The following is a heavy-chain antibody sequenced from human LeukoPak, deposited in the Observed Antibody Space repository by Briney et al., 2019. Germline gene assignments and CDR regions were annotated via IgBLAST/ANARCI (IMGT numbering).Heavy chain of an antibody. D-gene: IGHD4-23*01. CDR3: ARGAYGGNFFGH. J-gene: IGHJ4*02. Sequence: GGSLRLSCAASGFNFSRYWMHWLRQAPGKGLVWVSRINSDGSSTSDGSSTSYADSVKGRLTISRDNAKNTLYLQMNSLRAEDTAVYYCARGAYGGNFFGHWGQGTLVTVSS. CDR1: GFNFSRYW. V-gene: IGHV3-74*01. CDR2: INSDGSSTSDGSST.